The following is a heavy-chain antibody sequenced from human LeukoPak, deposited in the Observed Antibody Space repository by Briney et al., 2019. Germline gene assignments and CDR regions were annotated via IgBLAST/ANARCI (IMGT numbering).Heavy chain of an antibody. J-gene: IGHJ6*03. CDR3: ARARYSIYGLPYYYYYYYMDV. D-gene: IGHD5/OR15-5a*01. CDR1: GFTFDDYG. Sequence: GGSLRLSCTASGFTFDDYGMSWVRQAPGKGLEWVSGINWNGGSTVYADSVKGRFTISRDNAKNSLYLQMNSLRAEDTALYYCARARYSIYGLPYYYYYYYMDVWGKGTTVTVSS. V-gene: IGHV3-20*04. CDR2: INWNGGST.